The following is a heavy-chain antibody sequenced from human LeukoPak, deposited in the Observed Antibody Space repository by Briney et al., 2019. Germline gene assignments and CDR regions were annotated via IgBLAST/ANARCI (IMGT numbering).Heavy chain of an antibody. CDR2: INPNSGGT. J-gene: IGHJ6*02. Sequence: ASVTVSCKASGYTFTGYYMHWVRQAPGQGLEWMGRINPNSGGTNYAQKFQGRVTMTRDTSISTAYMELSRLRSDDTAVYYRASPEVGATAKDYYGMDVWGQGTTVTVSS. D-gene: IGHD1-26*01. V-gene: IGHV1-2*06. CDR3: ASPEVGATAKDYYGMDV. CDR1: GYTFTGYY.